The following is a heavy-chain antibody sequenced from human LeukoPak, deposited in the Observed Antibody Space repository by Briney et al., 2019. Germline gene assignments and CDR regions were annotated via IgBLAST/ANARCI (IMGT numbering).Heavy chain of an antibody. J-gene: IGHJ5*02. Sequence: GESLKISCKVSGYSFTDYWINWVRQMPGKGLEWVGRTDPSDSYTNYSPSLEGHVTISGDKSISTVYLQWSSLKASDSAMYYCVRQRGANWFDPWGQGTLVTVSS. CDR1: GYSFTDYW. CDR3: VRQRGANWFDP. V-gene: IGHV5-10-1*01. CDR2: TDPSDSYT.